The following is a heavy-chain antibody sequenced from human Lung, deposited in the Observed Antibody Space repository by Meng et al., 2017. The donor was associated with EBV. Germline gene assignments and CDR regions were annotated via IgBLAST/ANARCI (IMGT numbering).Heavy chain of an antibody. CDR2: ISGGGDST. D-gene: IGHD5-12*01. CDR3: AKASWPSYFDY. V-gene: IGHV3-23*04. J-gene: IGHJ4*02. Sequence: EVQLVESGGALEQPGGSLRSSCAASGFTFSTYAMTWVRQSPGKWLEWVSSISGGGDSTYYADSVKGRFSISRDNSKNTLYLQMNSLRAEDTAMYYCAKASWPSYFDYWGPGTLVTVSS. CDR1: GFTFSTYA.